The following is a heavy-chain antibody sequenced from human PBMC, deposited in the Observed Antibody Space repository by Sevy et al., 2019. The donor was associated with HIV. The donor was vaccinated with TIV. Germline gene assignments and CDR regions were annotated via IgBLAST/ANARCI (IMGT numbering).Heavy chain of an antibody. CDR2: ISDSGGSK. D-gene: IGHD1-26*01. Sequence: GGSLRLSCAASGFIFSSYALSWVRQAPGKGLEWVSTISDSGGSKYLADSVKGRFTISRDNSKNTLYLQMNSLRAEDTVVYYCAHPLLYSGSYYAFDIWGQGTMVTVSS. CDR1: GFIFSSYA. CDR3: AHPLLYSGSYYAFDI. V-gene: IGHV3-23*01. J-gene: IGHJ3*02.